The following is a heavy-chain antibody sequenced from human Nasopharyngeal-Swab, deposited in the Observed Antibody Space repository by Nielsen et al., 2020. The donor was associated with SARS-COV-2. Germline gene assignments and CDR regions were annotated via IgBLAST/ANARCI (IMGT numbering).Heavy chain of an antibody. Sequence: RQAPGKGLEWVSYISSSGSTIYYADSVKGRFTISRDNAKNSLYLQMNSLRAEDTAVYYCARDKTYYPDYWGQGTLVTVSS. J-gene: IGHJ4*02. D-gene: IGHD3-16*01. V-gene: IGHV3-11*01. CDR3: ARDKTYYPDY. CDR2: ISSSGSTI.